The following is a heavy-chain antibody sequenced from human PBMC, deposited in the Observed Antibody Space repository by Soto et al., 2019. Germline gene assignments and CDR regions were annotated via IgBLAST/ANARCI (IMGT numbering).Heavy chain of an antibody. D-gene: IGHD1-26*01. CDR3: AKSSLPRLSYYCGMDV. CDR2: ISYDGSKE. V-gene: IGHV3-30*18. Sequence: PGGSLRLSCVVSGFTFSSYGIHWVRQAPGKGLEWVAVISYDGSKENYADSVKGRFTISRDNSKNTLYLQVNSLRTEDTAVYYCAKSSLPRLSYYCGMDVWGQGTTVTVSS. CDR1: GFTFSSYG. J-gene: IGHJ6*02.